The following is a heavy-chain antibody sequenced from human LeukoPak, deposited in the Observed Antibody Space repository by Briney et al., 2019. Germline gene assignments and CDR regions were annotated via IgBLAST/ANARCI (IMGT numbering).Heavy chain of an antibody. CDR3: AKDIDSSWYAEYFQH. J-gene: IGHJ1*01. V-gene: IGHV3-43*02. CDR1: GFTFDDYA. D-gene: IGHD6-13*01. CDR2: ISGDGGST. Sequence: GGSLRLSCAASGFTFDDYAMHWVRQAPGKGLEWVSLISGDGGSTYSANSVKGRFTISRDNSKNSLYLQMNSLTTEDTALYYCAKDIDSSWYAEYFQHWGQGTLVTVPS.